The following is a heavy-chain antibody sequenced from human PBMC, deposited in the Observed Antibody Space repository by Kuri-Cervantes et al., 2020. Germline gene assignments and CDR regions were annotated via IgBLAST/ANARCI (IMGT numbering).Heavy chain of an antibody. J-gene: IGHJ4*02. Sequence: ASVKVSCKASGYTFKSYAMHWVRQAPGQRLEWMGWINGGNGNTEYSQKLQGRVTMTTDTSTSTAYMELRSLRSDDTAVYYCARAKKVRGVTADYWGQGTLVTVSS. CDR1: GYTFKSYA. D-gene: IGHD3-10*01. V-gene: IGHV1-3*01. CDR2: INGGNGNT. CDR3: ARAKKVRGVTADY.